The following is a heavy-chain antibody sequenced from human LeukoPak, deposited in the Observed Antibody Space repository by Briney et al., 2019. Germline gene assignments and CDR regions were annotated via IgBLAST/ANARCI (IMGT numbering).Heavy chain of an antibody. CDR1: GGSISSYY. J-gene: IGHJ3*02. D-gene: IGHD3-22*01. V-gene: IGHV4-59*01. CDR3: ATTEMDYYDSSGYTI. CDR2: IYYGGST. Sequence: SETLSLTCTVSGGSISSYYWSWIRQPPGKGLEWIGYIYYGGSTNYNPSLKSRVTISVDTSKNQFSLKLSSVTAADTAVYYCATTEMDYYDSSGYTIWGQGTMVTVSS.